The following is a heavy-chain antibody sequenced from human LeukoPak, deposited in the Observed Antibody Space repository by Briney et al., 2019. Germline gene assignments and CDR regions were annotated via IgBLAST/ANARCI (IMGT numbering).Heavy chain of an antibody. CDR1: GGSISSSSYY. J-gene: IGHJ5*02. V-gene: IGHV4-39*07. D-gene: IGHD3-10*01. CDR3: ARESGVTMVRGRKRVWFDP. CDR2: IYYSGST. Sequence: PSETLSLTCTVSGGSISSSSYYWGWIRQPPGKGLEWIGSIYYSGSTYYNPSLKSRVTISVDTSKNQFSLKLSSVTAADTAVYYCARESGVTMVRGRKRVWFDPWGQGTLVTVSS.